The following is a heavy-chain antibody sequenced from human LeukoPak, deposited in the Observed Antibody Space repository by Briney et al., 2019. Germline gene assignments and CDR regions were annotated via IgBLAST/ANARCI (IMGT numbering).Heavy chain of an antibody. Sequence: GGSLRLSCVASGFTFSNYGMHWVRQSPDKGLEWVTFIPYDGKNKKFADSVKGRFAISRDNSNNTVHLEMNSLRVEDTAVYFCAKDRGWPKAFDFWGQGTMVTVSS. J-gene: IGHJ3*01. V-gene: IGHV3-30*02. CDR2: IPYDGKNK. CDR1: GFTFSNYG. D-gene: IGHD1-26*01. CDR3: AKDRGWPKAFDF.